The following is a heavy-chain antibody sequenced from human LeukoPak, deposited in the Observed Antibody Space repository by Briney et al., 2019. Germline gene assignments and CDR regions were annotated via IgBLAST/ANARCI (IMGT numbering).Heavy chain of an antibody. CDR1: GGSVSSGSYY. V-gene: IGHV4-61*01. CDR2: IYYSGST. J-gene: IGHJ4*02. Sequence: PSETLSLTCTVSGGSVSSGSYYWRWIRQPPGTGLEWIGYIYYSGSTNYNPSLKSRVTISVDTSKNQFSLKLSSVTAADTAVYCCARGGSMTTVTTWGLAHGAFDYWGQGTLVTVSS. CDR3: ARGGSMTTVTTWGLAHGAFDY. D-gene: IGHD4-17*01.